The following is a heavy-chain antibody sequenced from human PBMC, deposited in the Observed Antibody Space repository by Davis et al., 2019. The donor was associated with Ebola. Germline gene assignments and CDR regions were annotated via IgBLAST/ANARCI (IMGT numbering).Heavy chain of an antibody. CDR1: GFTFSNSA. CDR3: AKEVVDTAMDQPGGNDY. CDR2: ISGSGGST. D-gene: IGHD5-18*01. Sequence: PGGSLRLSCAASGFTFSNSAMSWVRQAPGKGLEWVSAISGSGGSTYYADSVKGRFTISRDNSKNTLYLQMNSLRAEDTAVYYCAKEVVDTAMDQPGGNDYWGQGTLVTVSS. V-gene: IGHV3-23*01. J-gene: IGHJ4*02.